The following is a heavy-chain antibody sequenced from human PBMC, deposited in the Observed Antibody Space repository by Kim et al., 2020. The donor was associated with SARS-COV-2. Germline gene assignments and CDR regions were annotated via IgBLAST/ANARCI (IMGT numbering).Heavy chain of an antibody. D-gene: IGHD3-22*01. CDR1: GFTFGDYA. V-gene: IGHV3-9*01. CDR2: ISWNSGSI. J-gene: IGHJ3*02. Sequence: GGSLRLSCAASGFTFGDYAMHWVRQAPGKGLEWVSGISWNSGSIGYADSVKGRFTISRDNAKNSLYLQMNSLRAEDTALYYCAKGSPYDSSGYYWDGSFDIWGQGTMVTVSS. CDR3: AKGSPYDSSGYYWDGSFDI.